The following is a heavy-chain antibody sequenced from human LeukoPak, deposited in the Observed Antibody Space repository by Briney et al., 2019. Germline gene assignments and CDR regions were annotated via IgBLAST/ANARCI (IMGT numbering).Heavy chain of an antibody. CDR2: IKSDGSGA. Sequence: AGGSLRLSCAASGFTFSSPWMHWVRQAPGKGLVWVSRIKSDGSGATYADSVKGRFTISRDNAKNTLYLQMNSLKTEDTAVYYCTTSWEDIVVVVAAPDYWGQGTLVTVSS. V-gene: IGHV3-74*03. CDR3: TTSWEDIVVVVAAPDY. J-gene: IGHJ4*02. D-gene: IGHD2-15*01. CDR1: GFTFSSPW.